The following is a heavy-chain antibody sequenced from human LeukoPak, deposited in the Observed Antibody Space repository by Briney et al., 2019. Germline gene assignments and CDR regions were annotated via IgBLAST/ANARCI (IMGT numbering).Heavy chain of an antibody. D-gene: IGHD4-23*01. V-gene: IGHV3-74*01. J-gene: IGHJ4*02. CDR2: INFDGSST. CDR1: GFTFSSYW. Sequence: GGSLRLSCAASGFTFSSYWMHWVRQAPGKGLVWVSRINFDGSSTSYADSVRGRFTISRDNAKNTLYLQMNSLRAEDTAVYYCARGGNLPFDYWGQGTLVTVSS. CDR3: ARGGNLPFDY.